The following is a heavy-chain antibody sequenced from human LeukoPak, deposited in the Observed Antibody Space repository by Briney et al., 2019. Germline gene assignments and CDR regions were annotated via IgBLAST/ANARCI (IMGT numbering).Heavy chain of an antibody. J-gene: IGHJ4*02. CDR2: IYYSGST. Sequence: SETLSLTCTVSGGSISSYYWSWIRQPPGKGLEWIGDIYYSGSTNYNPSLKSRVTISVDTSKNQFSLKLSSVTAADTAVYYCATHTYDSSGYYFVYWGQGTLVTVSS. CDR1: GGSISSYY. V-gene: IGHV4-59*08. D-gene: IGHD3-22*01. CDR3: ATHTYDSSGYYFVY.